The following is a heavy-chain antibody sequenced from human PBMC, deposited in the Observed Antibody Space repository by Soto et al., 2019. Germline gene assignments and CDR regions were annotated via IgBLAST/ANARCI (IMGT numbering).Heavy chain of an antibody. CDR3: AREMGYCTNGVCSNWFDP. CDR2: IYYSGST. CDR1: GGSISSYY. D-gene: IGHD2-8*01. V-gene: IGHV4-59*01. Sequence: PSETLSLTCTVSGGSISSYYWSWIRQPPGKGLEWIGYIYYSGSTNYNPSLKSRVTISVDTSKNQFSLKLSSVTAADTAVYYCAREMGYCTNGVCSNWFDPWGQGTLVTVSS. J-gene: IGHJ5*02.